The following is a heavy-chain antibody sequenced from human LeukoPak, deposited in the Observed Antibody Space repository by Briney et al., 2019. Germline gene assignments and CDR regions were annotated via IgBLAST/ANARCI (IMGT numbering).Heavy chain of an antibody. V-gene: IGHV3-30-3*01. CDR2: ISYDGSNK. Sequence: GGSLRLSCAASGFIFSSNAMHWVRQAPGKGLEWVAVISYDGSNKYYADSVKGRFTISRDNSKNTLYLQMNSLRAEDTAVYYCARVPHSRDYYGSGEDYYYGMDVWGQGTTVTVSS. CDR1: GFIFSSNA. J-gene: IGHJ6*02. D-gene: IGHD3-10*01. CDR3: ARVPHSRDYYGSGEDYYYGMDV.